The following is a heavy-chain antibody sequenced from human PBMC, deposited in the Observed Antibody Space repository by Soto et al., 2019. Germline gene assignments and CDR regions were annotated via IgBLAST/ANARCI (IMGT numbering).Heavy chain of an antibody. J-gene: IGHJ6*02. CDR2: INPNSGGT. V-gene: IGHV1-2*04. D-gene: IGHD6-13*01. CDR3: ARTLIAAAGTNYYYYGMDV. Sequence: ASVKVSCKASGYTFTGYYMHWVRQAPGQGLEWMGWINPNSGGTNYAQKFQGWVTMTRDTSISTAYMELSRLRSDDTAVYYCARTLIAAAGTNYYYYGMDVWGQGTTVTVSS. CDR1: GYTFTGYY.